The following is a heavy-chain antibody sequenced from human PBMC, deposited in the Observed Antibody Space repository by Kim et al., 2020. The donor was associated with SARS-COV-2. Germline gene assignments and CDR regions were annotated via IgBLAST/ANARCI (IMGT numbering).Heavy chain of an antibody. CDR1: GSSISSNNYY. CDR2: IYYSGSA. D-gene: IGHD4-17*01. V-gene: IGHV4-39*01. Sequence: SETPSLTCTVSGSSISSNNYYWGWIRQPPGKGLEWVGSIYYSGSAYYNPSLKSRATISVDTSRDLFSLKLNSVTAADTAVYYCARHLRSGTTYYYYRMDVWGQGTTVTVSS. CDR3: ARHLRSGTTYYYYRMDV. J-gene: IGHJ6*01.